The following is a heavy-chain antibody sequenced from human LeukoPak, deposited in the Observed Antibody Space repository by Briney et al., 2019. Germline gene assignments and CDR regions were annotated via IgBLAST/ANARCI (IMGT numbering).Heavy chain of an antibody. CDR2: IIPIFGTA. V-gene: IGHV1-69*13. CDR3: ARGYCSSTSCPTDPNWFDP. Sequence: ASVKVSCKASGGTFSSYAINWVRQAPGQGLEWMGGIIPIFGTANYAQKFQGRVTITADESTSTAYMELSSLRSEDTAVYYCARGYCSSTSCPTDPNWFDPWGQGTLVTVSS. J-gene: IGHJ5*02. CDR1: GGTFSSYA. D-gene: IGHD2-2*01.